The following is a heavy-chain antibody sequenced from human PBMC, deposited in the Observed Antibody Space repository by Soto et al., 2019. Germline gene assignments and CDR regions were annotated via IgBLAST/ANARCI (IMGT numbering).Heavy chain of an antibody. CDR3: ARDRKGYCSGGSCYSSYYYYYMDV. Sequence: EVQLVESGGGLVQPGGSLRLSCAASGFTFSSYWMSWVRQAPGKGLEWVANIKQDGSEKYYVDSVKGRFTISRDNAKNSLYLQMNSLRAEDTAVYYCARDRKGYCSGGSCYSSYYYYYMDVWGKGTTVTVSS. J-gene: IGHJ6*03. CDR1: GFTFSSYW. CDR2: IKQDGSEK. D-gene: IGHD2-15*01. V-gene: IGHV3-7*01.